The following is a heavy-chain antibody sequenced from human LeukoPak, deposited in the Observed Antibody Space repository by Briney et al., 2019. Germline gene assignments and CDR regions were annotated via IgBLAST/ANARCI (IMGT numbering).Heavy chain of an antibody. CDR1: GFTFSNAW. Sequence: PGGSLRLSCAASGFTFSNAWMSWVRQAPGKGLEWVGRIKSKTDGGTTDYAAPVKGRFTISRDDSKNTLYLQMNSLKTEDTAVYYCTTTGGEYYYYYYMDVWGKGTTVTVSS. CDR3: TTTGGEYYYYYYMDV. V-gene: IGHV3-15*01. J-gene: IGHJ6*03. D-gene: IGHD3-16*01. CDR2: IKSKTDGGTT.